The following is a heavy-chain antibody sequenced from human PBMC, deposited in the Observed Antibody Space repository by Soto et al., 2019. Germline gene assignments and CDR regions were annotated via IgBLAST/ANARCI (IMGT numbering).Heavy chain of an antibody. CDR1: GGTFSSYA. J-gene: IGHJ6*02. Sequence: QVQLVQSGAEVKKPGSSVKVSCKASGGTFSSYAISWVRQAPGQGLEWMGGIIPISGTANYAQKFQGRVTITADESTSTAYMELSSLRSEATAVYYCARSQGSSTSLEIYYYYYYGMDVWDQGTTVTVSS. CDR3: ARSQGSSTSLEIYYYYYYGMDV. V-gene: IGHV1-69*01. D-gene: IGHD2-2*01. CDR2: IIPISGTA.